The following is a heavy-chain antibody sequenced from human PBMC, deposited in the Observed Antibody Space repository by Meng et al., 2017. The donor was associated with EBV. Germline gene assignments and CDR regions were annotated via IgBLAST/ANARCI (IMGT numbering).Heavy chain of an antibody. CDR3: ASESGRGFTPDY. CDR2: LIPMVGAP. Sequence: GQLLQVGAGVKKPGSSVKVPCRHSGGTFRSDAVSWVRQAPGQGLEWMGGLIPMVGAPHYAQKFQGRVTIIADESTSTHSMELNSLRSEDTAMYYCASESGRGFTPDYWGQGTLVTVSS. CDR1: GGTFRSDA. V-gene: IGHV1-69*01. J-gene: IGHJ4*02. D-gene: IGHD3-10*01.